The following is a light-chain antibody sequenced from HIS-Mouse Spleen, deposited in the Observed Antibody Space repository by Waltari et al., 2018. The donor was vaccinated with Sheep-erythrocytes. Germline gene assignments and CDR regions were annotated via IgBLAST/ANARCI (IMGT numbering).Light chain of an antibody. CDR3: CSYAGSYNHV. CDR1: SSYVGGYNF. V-gene: IGLV2-11*01. Sequence: QSALTPPRSVSGSPGQAFTISCTGTSSYVGGYNFVSWYQQHPGKAPKLMVYDVSKRPSGVPDRFSGSKSGNTASLTISGLQAEDEADYYCCSYAGSYNHVFATGTKVTVL. CDR2: DVS. J-gene: IGLJ1*01.